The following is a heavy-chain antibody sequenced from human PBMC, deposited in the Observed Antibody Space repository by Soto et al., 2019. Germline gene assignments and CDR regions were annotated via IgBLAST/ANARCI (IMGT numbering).Heavy chain of an antibody. CDR2: ISGSGGST. D-gene: IGHD2-2*01. CDR1: GCTFSNYA. Sequence: GRSLRLSWAASGCTFSNYAMSLVRQAQGKGLEWVSAISGSGGSTYYADSVKGRFTISRDNSKNTLYLQMNSLRAEDTAVYYCAKIKEVYQLLYFDYWGQGTLVTVSS. V-gene: IGHV3-23*01. J-gene: IGHJ4*02. CDR3: AKIKEVYQLLYFDY.